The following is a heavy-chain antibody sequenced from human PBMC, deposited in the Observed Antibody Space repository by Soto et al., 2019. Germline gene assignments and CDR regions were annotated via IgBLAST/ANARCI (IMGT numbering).Heavy chain of an antibody. CDR1: GGSISSGDYY. J-gene: IGHJ5*02. Sequence: QVQLQESGPGLVKPSQTLSLTCTVSGGSISSGDYYWSWIRQPPGKGLEWIGYIYYSGSTYYNPSLKSRVTISVDTSKNQFSLKLSSVTAADTAVYYCSRDLYYSYAKAGNWFDPWGQGTLVTVSS. CDR3: SRDLYYSYAKAGNWFDP. D-gene: IGHD5-18*01. V-gene: IGHV4-30-4*01. CDR2: IYYSGST.